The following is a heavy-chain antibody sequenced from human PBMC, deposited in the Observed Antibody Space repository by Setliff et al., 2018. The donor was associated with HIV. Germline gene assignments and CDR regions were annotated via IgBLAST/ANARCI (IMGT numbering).Heavy chain of an antibody. CDR2: MNPNSGNT. CDR3: ARWAWYTSGWYSSRYMDV. Sequence: ASVKVSCKASGYTFTNSDINWVRQATGQGLEWMGWMNPNSGNTGYAQKFQGRVIMTRDTSITTAYMELSSLRSDDTAVYYCARWAWYTSGWYSSRYMDVWGKGTTVTVSS. CDR1: GYTFTNSD. J-gene: IGHJ6*03. V-gene: IGHV1-8*02. D-gene: IGHD6-19*01.